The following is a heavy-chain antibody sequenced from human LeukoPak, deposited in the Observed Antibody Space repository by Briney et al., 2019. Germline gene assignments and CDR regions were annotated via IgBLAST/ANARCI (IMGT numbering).Heavy chain of an antibody. CDR3: AKVEMATSLFDY. J-gene: IGHJ4*02. V-gene: IGHV3-23*01. CDR1: GFTFSSYA. CDR2: ISGSGGST. Sequence: PGGSLRLSCAASGFTFSSYAMSWVRQAPGKGLEWVSAISGSGGSTYYADSVKGRFTISRDSSKNTLYLQMNCLRAEDTAVYYCAKVEMATSLFDYWGQGTLVTVSS. D-gene: IGHD5-24*01.